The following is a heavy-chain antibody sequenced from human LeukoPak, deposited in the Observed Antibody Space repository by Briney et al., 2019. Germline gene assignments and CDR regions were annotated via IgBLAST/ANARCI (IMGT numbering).Heavy chain of an antibody. V-gene: IGHV1-69*05. CDR2: IIPILSTT. J-gene: IGHJ3*02. CDR1: GGTFNTSA. Sequence: SVKVSCKASGGTFNTSAISWVRQAPGQGLEWMGGIIPILSTTNYAQRFQGRVTISTDESTSTAYMELSSLRSEDTAVYYCASTIVEMPFYAFDIWGQGTMVTVSS. CDR3: ASTIVEMPFYAFDI. D-gene: IGHD5-24*01.